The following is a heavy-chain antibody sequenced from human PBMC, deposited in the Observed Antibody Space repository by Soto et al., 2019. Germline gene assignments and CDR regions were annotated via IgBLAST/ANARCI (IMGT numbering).Heavy chain of an antibody. V-gene: IGHV1-3*01. CDR3: ARAGYCSSTSCSEAFEI. D-gene: IGHD2-2*01. CDR1: GYTFTNYA. CDR2: INAGNGNT. Sequence: QVQFVQSGAELKKPGASVKVSCKASGYTFTNYAMHWVRQAPGQRLEWMGWINAGNGNTKYSQKFQGRVTITRDTAARTAYVELTSLRSDDTAVYYCARAGYCSSTSCSEAFEIWGQGTVVTVPS. J-gene: IGHJ3*02.